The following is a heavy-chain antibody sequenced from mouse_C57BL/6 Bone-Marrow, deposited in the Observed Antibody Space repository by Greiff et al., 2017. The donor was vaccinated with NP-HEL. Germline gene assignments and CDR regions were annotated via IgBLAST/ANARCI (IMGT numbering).Heavy chain of an antibody. Sequence: EVKLMESGGGLVKPGGSLKLSCAASGFTFSSYAMSWVRQTPEKRLEWVATISDGGSYTYYPDNVKGRFTISRDNAKNNLYLQMSHLKSEDTAMYYCAREGEGNYGVYWGQGTLVTVSA. CDR2: ISDGGSYT. J-gene: IGHJ3*01. CDR3: AREGEGNYGVY. V-gene: IGHV5-4*01. CDR1: GFTFSSYA. D-gene: IGHD2-1*01.